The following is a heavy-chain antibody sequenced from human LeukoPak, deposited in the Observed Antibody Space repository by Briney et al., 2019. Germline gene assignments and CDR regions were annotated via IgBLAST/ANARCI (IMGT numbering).Heavy chain of an antibody. D-gene: IGHD6-19*01. Sequence: PSETLSLTCTVSGGSISNYCCSWIRQSPGKWLEWIGYIFYSGNTNYSPSLKSRVTISVDTSKSQFSRKLSSVTAADTAVYYCARSLRPGIAVDWGQGTLVTVSS. J-gene: IGHJ4*02. CDR2: IFYSGNT. CDR1: GGSISNYC. V-gene: IGHV4-59*01. CDR3: ARSLRPGIAVD.